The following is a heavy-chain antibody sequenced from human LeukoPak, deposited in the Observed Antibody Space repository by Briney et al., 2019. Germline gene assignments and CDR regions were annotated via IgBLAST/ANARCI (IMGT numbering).Heavy chain of an antibody. CDR2: IWYDGSNK. Sequence: GGSLRLSCAASGFTFSSYGMHWVRQAPGKGLEWVAVIWYDGSNKYYADFVKGRFTISRDHSKNTLYLQMNSLRAEDTAVYYCARAGGNRYRSVGEYFDYWGEGTLVTVSS. D-gene: IGHD6-19*01. V-gene: IGHV3-33*01. CDR3: ARAGGNRYRSVGEYFDY. CDR1: GFTFSSYG. J-gene: IGHJ4*02.